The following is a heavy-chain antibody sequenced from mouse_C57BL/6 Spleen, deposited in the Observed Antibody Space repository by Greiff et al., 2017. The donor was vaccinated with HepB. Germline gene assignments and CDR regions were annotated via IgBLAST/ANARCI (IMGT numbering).Heavy chain of an antibody. CDR3: ARAYGSEDWYFDV. CDR1: GYTFTSYT. V-gene: IGHV1-4*01. J-gene: IGHJ1*03. Sequence: LQESGAELARPGASVKMSCKASGYTFTSYTMHWVKQRPGQGLEWIGYINPSSGYTKYNQKFKDKATLTADKSSSTAYMQLSSLTSEDSAVYYCARAYGSEDWYFDVWGTGTTVTVSS. D-gene: IGHD1-1*01. CDR2: INPSSGYT.